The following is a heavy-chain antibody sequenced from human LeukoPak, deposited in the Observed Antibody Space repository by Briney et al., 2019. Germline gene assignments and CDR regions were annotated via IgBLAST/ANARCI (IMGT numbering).Heavy chain of an antibody. CDR1: GGTFSSYA. V-gene: IGHV1-69*01. CDR3: ARGSNPPYYYVNY. J-gene: IGHJ4*02. CDR2: IIPTFGTA. D-gene: IGHD3-10*02. Sequence: VASVKVSCKASGGTFSSYAISWVRQAPGQGLEWMGGIIPTFGTANYAQKFQGRVTITADESTSTAYMELSSLRSEDTAVYYCARGSNPPYYYVNYWGQGTLVTVSS.